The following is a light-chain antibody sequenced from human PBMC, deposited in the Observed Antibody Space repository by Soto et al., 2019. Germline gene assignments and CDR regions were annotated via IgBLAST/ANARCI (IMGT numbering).Light chain of an antibody. CDR3: QQYDNLSYT. Sequence: DIQMTQSPSSLSASVGDRVTITCQASQDISNYLNWYQQKPGKAPKLLIYDASNLETGVPSRFSGSGSGTDFTFTISSLQPEDIATYYCQQYDNLSYTFDQGTKLEIK. V-gene: IGKV1-33*01. CDR2: DAS. J-gene: IGKJ2*01. CDR1: QDISNY.